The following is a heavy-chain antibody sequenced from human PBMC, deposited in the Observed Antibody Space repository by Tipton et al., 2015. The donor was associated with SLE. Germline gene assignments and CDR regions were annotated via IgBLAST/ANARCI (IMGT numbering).Heavy chain of an antibody. CDR1: GGSFSGYY. Sequence: TLSLTCAVYGGSFSGYYWSWIRQPPGKGLEWIGEINHSGSTNYNPSLKSRVTISVDASENQFSLKLSSVTAADTAVYYCARHATYGEVAFDIWGQGTMVTVSS. CDR3: ARHATYGEVAFDI. V-gene: IGHV4-34*01. CDR2: INHSGST. D-gene: IGHD4-17*01. J-gene: IGHJ3*02.